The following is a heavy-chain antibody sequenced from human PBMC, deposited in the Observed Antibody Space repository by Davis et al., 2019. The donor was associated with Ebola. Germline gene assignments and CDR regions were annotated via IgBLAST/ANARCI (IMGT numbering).Heavy chain of an antibody. CDR2: ISASGADI. CDR3: AEGGTNNFLGAN. CDR1: GFTFSNYA. V-gene: IGHV3-23*01. D-gene: IGHD2-8*01. J-gene: IGHJ4*02. Sequence: PGGSLRLSCAAPGFTFSNYAMSWVRQAPGGGLEWVSGISASGADIKYADSVRGRLSISRDDSKSTLYLQMDSLRAEDTAVFYCAEGGTNNFLGANWGQGTLVTVSS.